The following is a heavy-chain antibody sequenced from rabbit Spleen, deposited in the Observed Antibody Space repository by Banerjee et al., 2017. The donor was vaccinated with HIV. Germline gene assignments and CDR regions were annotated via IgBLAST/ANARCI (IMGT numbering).Heavy chain of an antibody. V-gene: IGHV1S45*01. Sequence: QQQLEESGGGLVQPEGSLTLTCTASGFDFSSNAMCWVRQAPGKRPEWIGCIYTVGTYYATWAKGRFTISKTSSTTVTLQVTSLTAADTAIYFCVRIGGWVPGHAWGYFGVWGPGTLVTVS. J-gene: IGHJ4*01. CDR3: VRIGGWVPGHAWGYFGV. CDR2: IYTVGT. CDR1: GFDFSSNA. D-gene: IGHD6-1*01.